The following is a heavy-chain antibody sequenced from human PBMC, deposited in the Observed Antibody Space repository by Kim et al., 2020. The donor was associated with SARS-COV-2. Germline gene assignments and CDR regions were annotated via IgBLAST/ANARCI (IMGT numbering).Heavy chain of an antibody. CDR2: ISGSGDAT. CDR3: AKKYDLWSLRAFPADY. V-gene: IGHV3-23*01. D-gene: IGHD3-3*01. Sequence: GGSLRLSCAASGFTFSSFAMSWVRQAPGKGLEWVSCISGSGDATYYADSLKGRFTISRDNSKNTVYLQMNSLRAEDTAVYYCAKKYDLWSLRAFPADYWGQGTLVTVSS. J-gene: IGHJ4*02. CDR1: GFTFSSFA.